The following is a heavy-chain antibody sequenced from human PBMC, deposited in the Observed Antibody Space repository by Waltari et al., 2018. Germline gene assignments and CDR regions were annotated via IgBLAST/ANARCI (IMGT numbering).Heavy chain of an antibody. D-gene: IGHD3-3*01. CDR2: INQDGSQK. Sequence: EGQLVESGGGLAQPGGSLRLSCAASGFTFTKYWMSWVRQAPGKGLECEAKINQDGSQKYYVDSAKGRFTISRDNAKNSLYLQVSRLRVEDTALYYCARGGVDGVDRATWWFDPWGQGTLVTVSA. CDR3: ARGGVDGVDRATWWFDP. CDR1: GFTFTKYW. V-gene: IGHV3-7*03. J-gene: IGHJ5*02.